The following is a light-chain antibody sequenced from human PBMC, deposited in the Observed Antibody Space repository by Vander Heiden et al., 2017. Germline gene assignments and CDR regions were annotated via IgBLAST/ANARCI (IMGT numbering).Light chain of an antibody. J-gene: IGKJ4*01. V-gene: IGKV3-11*01. CDR2: DAS. CDR3: QQPTSWPPVT. CDR1: QSVSSS. Sequence: EILLTQSPATLTSSPCDSATLSCRASQSVSSSLAWYQQKPGKAPRLLIFDASNRATGVPSRFSGSGSGTDFTLTISSLQPEDFATYYCQQPTSWPPVTFGGGTKVEIK.